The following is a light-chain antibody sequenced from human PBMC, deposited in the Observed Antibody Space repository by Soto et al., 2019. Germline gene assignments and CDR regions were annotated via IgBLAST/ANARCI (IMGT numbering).Light chain of an antibody. V-gene: IGKV1-39*01. Sequence: DIQMTQSPSSLPASVGDRVTITCRARQSISRDLNWCQQKLGRGRKLLIYASPSLQSGVPSRFSGSGSGTDFTLTISSLQPEDFATYYCPQSYSTPLTFGGGTKVDIK. J-gene: IGKJ4*01. CDR2: ASP. CDR1: QSISRD. CDR3: PQSYSTPLT.